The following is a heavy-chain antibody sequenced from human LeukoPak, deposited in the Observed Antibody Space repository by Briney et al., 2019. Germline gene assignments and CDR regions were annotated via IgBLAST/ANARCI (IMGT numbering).Heavy chain of an antibody. CDR1: GGSFSSYY. J-gene: IGHJ4*02. CDR2: IYYSGST. CDR3: ARSASPTYYYDSGGYYHDY. D-gene: IGHD3-22*01. V-gene: IGHV4-59*01. Sequence: SETLSLTCAVYGGSFSSYYWSWIRQPPGKGLEWIGYIYYSGSTDYNPSLKSRVTISVDTSKNQFSLKLSSVTAADTAVYYCARSASPTYYYDSGGYYHDYWGQGTLVTVSS.